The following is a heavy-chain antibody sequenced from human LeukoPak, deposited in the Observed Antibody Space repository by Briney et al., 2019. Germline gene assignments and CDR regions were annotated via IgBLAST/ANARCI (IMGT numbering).Heavy chain of an antibody. J-gene: IGHJ6*04. CDR3: ARELIAAAALDV. CDR2: INPNSGVT. V-gene: IGHV1-2*02. D-gene: IGHD6-13*01. CDR1: GYTFTGYY. Sequence: ASVKVSCKASGYTFTGYYMHWVRRAPGQGLEWMGWINPNSGVTNYAQKFQDRVTMTRDTSISTAYMELNSLRSEDTAVYYCARELIAAAALDVWGRGTTVTVSS.